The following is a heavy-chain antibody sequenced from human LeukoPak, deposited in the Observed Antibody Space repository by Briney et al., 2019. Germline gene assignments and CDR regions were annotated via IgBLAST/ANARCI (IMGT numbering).Heavy chain of an antibody. CDR3: ARGPTGYYYYYYMDV. D-gene: IGHD1-1*01. CDR2: IIPIFGTA. J-gene: IGHJ6*03. CDR1: GGTFSSYA. Sequence: ASVKVSCKASGGTFSSYAISWVRQAPGQGLEWMGGIIPIFGTANYAQKLQGRVTMTTDTSTSTAYMELSSLRSEDTAVYYCARGPTGYYYYYYMDVWGKGTTVTVSS. V-gene: IGHV1-69*05.